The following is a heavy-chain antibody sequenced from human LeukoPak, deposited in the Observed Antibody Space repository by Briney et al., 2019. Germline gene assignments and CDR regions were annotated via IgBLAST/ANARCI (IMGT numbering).Heavy chain of an antibody. J-gene: IGHJ5*02. CDR3: AKETPNTGWFDP. Sequence: ASVKVSCKASGHTFTTYYVHLVRQAPGQGLEWMGVINPSGDGTNYPQRFQGRVTLTRYTSTSTVYMELSSLRSEDTAIYYCAKETPNTGWFDPWGQGTLVTVSS. V-gene: IGHV1-46*01. CDR1: GHTFTTYY. D-gene: IGHD1-14*01. CDR2: INPSGDGT.